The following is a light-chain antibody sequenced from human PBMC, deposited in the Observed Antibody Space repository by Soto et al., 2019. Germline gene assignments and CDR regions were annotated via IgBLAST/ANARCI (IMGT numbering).Light chain of an antibody. J-gene: IGLJ2*01. CDR1: TSDVGGYNY. Sequence: QSALTQPPSASGSPGQSVTISCTGTTSDVGGYNYVSWYQQHPGKAPKLMIYDVSKRPSGVPDRFSGSKSGNTASLTVSGLQAEDEAEYYCSSYAGSKNLLFGGGTQLTVL. CDR3: SSYAGSKNLL. CDR2: DVS. V-gene: IGLV2-8*01.